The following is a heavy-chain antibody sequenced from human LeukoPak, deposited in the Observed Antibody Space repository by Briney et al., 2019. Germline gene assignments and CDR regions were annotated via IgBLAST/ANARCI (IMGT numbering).Heavy chain of an antibody. V-gene: IGHV1-2*02. J-gene: IGHJ6*03. Sequence: ASVKVSCKASGYTFTGYYMHWVRQAPGQGLEWMGWINPNSGGTNYAQKFQGRATMTRDTSISTAYMELSRLRSDDTAVYYCARGERGFLEWYPYYYYYYMDVWGKGTTVTVSS. CDR1: GYTFTGYY. CDR3: ARGERGFLEWYPYYYYYYMDV. D-gene: IGHD3-3*01. CDR2: INPNSGGT.